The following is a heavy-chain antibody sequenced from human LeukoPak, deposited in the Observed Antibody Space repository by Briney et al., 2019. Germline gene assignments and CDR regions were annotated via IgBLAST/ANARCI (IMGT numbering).Heavy chain of an antibody. J-gene: IGHJ3*02. Sequence: SETLSLTCAVYGGSFSGYYWSWIRQPPGKGLEWIGEINHSGSTNYNPSLKSRVTISVDTSKNQFSLKLSSVTAADTAVYYCARGETMIADAFDIWGQGTMVTVSS. CDR3: ARGETMIADAFDI. D-gene: IGHD3-22*01. V-gene: IGHV4-34*01. CDR1: GGSFSGYY. CDR2: INHSGST.